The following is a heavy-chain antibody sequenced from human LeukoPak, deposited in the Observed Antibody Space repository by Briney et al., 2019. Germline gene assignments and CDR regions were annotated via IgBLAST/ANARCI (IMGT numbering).Heavy chain of an antibody. D-gene: IGHD3-22*01. CDR2: INHSGST. V-gene: IGHV4-34*01. CDR3: ARDTAGYYDSSHKRDNWFDP. Sequence: PSETLSLTCAVYGGSFSGYYWSWIRQPPGKGLEWIGEINHSGSTNYNPSLKSRVTISVDTSKNQFSLKLSSVTAADTAVYYCARDTAGYYDSSHKRDNWFDPWGQGTLVTVSS. J-gene: IGHJ5*02. CDR1: GGSFSGYY.